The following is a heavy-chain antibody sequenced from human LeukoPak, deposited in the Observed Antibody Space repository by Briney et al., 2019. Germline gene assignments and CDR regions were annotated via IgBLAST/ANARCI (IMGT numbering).Heavy chain of an antibody. CDR1: GFTFSSYW. CDR3: ARDRTRENRDFWSGYHNHPQE. V-gene: IGHV3-7*01. J-gene: IGHJ4*02. CDR2: IKQGGSEK. Sequence: PGGSLRLSCAASGFTFSSYWVSWVRQAPGKGLEWVANIKQGGSEKYYVDSVKGRFTISRDNAKNSLYLQMNSLRAEDTAVYYCARDRTRENRDFWSGYHNHPQEWGQGTLVTVSS. D-gene: IGHD3-3*01.